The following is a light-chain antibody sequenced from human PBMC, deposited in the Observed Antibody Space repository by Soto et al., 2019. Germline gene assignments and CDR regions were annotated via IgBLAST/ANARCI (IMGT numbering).Light chain of an antibody. V-gene: IGKV3-20*01. CDR3: QQYGSSPRT. CDR1: QSVSSSY. Sequence: IVLTQSPGTLSLYPGERATLSCGASQSVSSSYLAWYQQKPGQAPRLLIYGASSRATGIPDRFSGSGSGTDFTLTISRLEPGDFAVYYCQQYGSSPRTFGQGTKV. J-gene: IGKJ1*01. CDR2: GAS.